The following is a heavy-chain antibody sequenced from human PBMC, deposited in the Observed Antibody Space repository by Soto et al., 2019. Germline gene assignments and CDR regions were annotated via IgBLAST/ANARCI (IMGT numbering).Heavy chain of an antibody. D-gene: IGHD1-26*01. J-gene: IGHJ4*02. CDR3: ARDRQWEPLLY. V-gene: IGHV1-18*01. CDR2: ASAYNRNS. Sequence: QVQLVQSGSEVKKPGASVRVTCKASGYTCRNYGISWVREAPGQGLEWMGWASAYNRNSNYAQKFEDRVIMTADTATITADLEWRGLRSDDTAIYYGARDRQWEPLLYWGQGALVTVSS. CDR1: GYTCRNYG.